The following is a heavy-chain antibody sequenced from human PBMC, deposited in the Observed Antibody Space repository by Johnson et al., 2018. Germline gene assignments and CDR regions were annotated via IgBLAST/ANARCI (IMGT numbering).Heavy chain of an antibody. CDR3: ARDRIKWELGNYYFYGMNV. CDR2: IIPIFGTT. CDR1: GGTFSSYA. V-gene: IGHV1-69*12. Sequence: QVQLVQSGAEVKKPGSSVKVSCKASGGTFSSYAISLVRLAPGQGLEWMGGIIPIFGTTNYAQKFPGRVTIIADESTSTAYMELSSLRSDDTAVYYCARDRIKWELGNYYFYGMNVWGQGTTVTVSS. J-gene: IGHJ6*02. D-gene: IGHD1-26*01.